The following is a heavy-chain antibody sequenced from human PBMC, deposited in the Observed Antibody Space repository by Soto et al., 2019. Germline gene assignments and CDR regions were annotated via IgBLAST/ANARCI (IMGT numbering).Heavy chain of an antibody. CDR1: GVSISSHDW. V-gene: IGHV4-4*02. D-gene: IGHD6-13*01. J-gene: IGHJ4*02. CDR2: SHQSGNT. Sequence: QVQLQESGPGLVKPSGTLSLTCAVSGVSISSHDWWTWVRQPPGKGLEWIGESHQSGNTNYNSSLGSRVTMSVDKTKNQFSLKLTSVTVADAAVYYCATRDSGRFYWGQGTLVTVSS. CDR3: ATRDSGRFY.